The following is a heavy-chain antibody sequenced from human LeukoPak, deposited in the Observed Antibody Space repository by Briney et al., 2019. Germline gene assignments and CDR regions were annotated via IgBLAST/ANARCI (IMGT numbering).Heavy chain of an antibody. V-gene: IGHV1-2*02. CDR1: GYTFTSYG. J-gene: IGHJ4*02. D-gene: IGHD3-10*01. CDR2: INPNSGGT. CDR3: ARDRSYGSGSYKH. Sequence: ASVKVSCKASGYTFTSYGISWVRQAPGQGLEWMGWINPNSGGTNYAQKFQGRVTMTRDTSISTAYMELSRLRSDDTAVYYCARDRSYGSGSYKHWGQGTLVTVSS.